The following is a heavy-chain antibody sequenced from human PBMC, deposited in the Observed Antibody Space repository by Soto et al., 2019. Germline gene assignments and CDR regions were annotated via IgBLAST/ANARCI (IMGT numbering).Heavy chain of an antibody. J-gene: IGHJ6*02. Sequence: SETLSLTCTVSGGSISGYYWSWIRQPPGKGLEWIGNVYYSGGAKYNPSVKRRVSISVDTSRNQFSLNLSSVTAADTAVYYCTRDGDGRMTTNPYYYYGMDVWGPGITVTVSS. CDR1: GGSISGYY. V-gene: IGHV4-59*01. CDR3: TRDGDGRMTTNPYYYYGMDV. CDR2: VYYSGGA. D-gene: IGHD2-21*02.